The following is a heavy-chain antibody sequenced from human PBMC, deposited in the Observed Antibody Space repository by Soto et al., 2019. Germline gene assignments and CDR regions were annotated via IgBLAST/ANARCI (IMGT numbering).Heavy chain of an antibody. D-gene: IGHD3-22*01. CDR3: ARDVNYDSSGYYRDY. Sequence: GRPQRLCSTAAGLDVSSNYMSRVSQAPGKGLEWVSVIYSGGSTYYADSVKGRFTISRDNSMHTLYLQMNSLRAEDTAVYYCARDVNYDSSGYYRDYWGQGTLVTVSS. CDR2: IYSGGST. J-gene: IGHJ4*02. V-gene: IGHV3-53*01. CDR1: GLDVSSNY.